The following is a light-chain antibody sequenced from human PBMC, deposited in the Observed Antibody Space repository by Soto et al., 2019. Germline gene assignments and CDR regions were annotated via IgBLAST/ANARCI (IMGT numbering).Light chain of an antibody. CDR1: QSVNSY. CDR3: QQRSNWIT. J-gene: IGKJ5*01. Sequence: EIVLTQSPATLSLSPGERATLSCRASQSVNSYLAWYQQKPGQAPRLLIYDASNRATGIPARFSGSGSGTDFTLTISSLEPADFAVYYCQQRSNWITFRQGTRLEIK. CDR2: DAS. V-gene: IGKV3-11*01.